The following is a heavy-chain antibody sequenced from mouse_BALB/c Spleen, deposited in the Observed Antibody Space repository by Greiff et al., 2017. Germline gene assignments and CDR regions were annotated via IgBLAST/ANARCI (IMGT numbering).Heavy chain of an antibody. V-gene: IGHV3-6*02. D-gene: IGHD2-14*01. Sequence: VQLKESGPGLVKPSQSLSLTCSVTGYSITSGYYWNWIRQFPGNKLEWMGYISYDGSNNYNPSLKNRISITRDTSTNQFFLKLNSVTTEDTATYYCARDRYDAMDYWGQGTSVTVSS. CDR3: ARDRYDAMDY. J-gene: IGHJ4*01. CDR2: ISYDGSN. CDR1: GYSITSGYY.